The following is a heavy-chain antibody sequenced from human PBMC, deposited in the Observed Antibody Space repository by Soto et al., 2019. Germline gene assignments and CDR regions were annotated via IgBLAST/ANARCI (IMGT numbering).Heavy chain of an antibody. J-gene: IGHJ4*02. CDR1: GGSISSGDYY. V-gene: IGHV4-30-4*01. D-gene: IGHD3-10*01. CDR3: ARGMGLLWFGEGYYFDY. Sequence: QVQLQESGPGLVKPSQTLSLTCTVSGGSISSGDYYWSWIRQPPGKGLEGIGYIYYSGSTYYNPSLKSRVIIAVDTSKNQFSLKLSSVTAADTAVYYCARGMGLLWFGEGYYFDYWGQGTLVTVS. CDR2: IYYSGST.